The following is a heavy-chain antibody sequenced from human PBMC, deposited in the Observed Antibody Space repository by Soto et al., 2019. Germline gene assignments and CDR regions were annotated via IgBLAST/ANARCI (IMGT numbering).Heavy chain of an antibody. CDR3: ARGPGSLVVVAAPFDY. CDR1: GGTFSSYT. CDR2: IIPILGIA. V-gene: IGHV1-69*02. J-gene: IGHJ4*02. Sequence: QVQLVQSGAEVKKPGSSVKVSCKASGGTFSSYTISWVRQAPGQGLEWMGRIIPILGIANYAQQFQGRVTITEDKSTSTAYMELSSLRSEDTAVYYCARGPGSLVVVAAPFDYWGQGTLVTVSS. D-gene: IGHD2-15*01.